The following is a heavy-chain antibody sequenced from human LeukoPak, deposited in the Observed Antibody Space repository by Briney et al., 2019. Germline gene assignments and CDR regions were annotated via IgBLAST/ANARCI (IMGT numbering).Heavy chain of an antibody. CDR3: AKGYNYSKGWFDP. Sequence: WGSLTLSCAVAGCTFISFAMSWVSQAPRKGLEWVSAISASGGNTYYADSVKGRFTISRDNSKNTLYLQMNSLRAEDTAVYYCAKGYNYSKGWFDPWGQGTLVTVSS. D-gene: IGHD4-11*01. J-gene: IGHJ5*02. V-gene: IGHV3-23*01. CDR2: ISASGGNT. CDR1: GCTFISFA.